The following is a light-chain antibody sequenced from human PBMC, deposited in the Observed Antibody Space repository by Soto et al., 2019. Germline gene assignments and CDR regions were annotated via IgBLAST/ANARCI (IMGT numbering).Light chain of an antibody. CDR2: GIS. Sequence: EIVLTQSPGTLSLSPGERATLSCRASQSIGTRYLAWYQQRPGQAPRLLIYGISSRAPGIPDRFSGSGSGTDFTLTISRLEPEDFAVYYCQQYGSALFTFGQGTRLEIK. CDR3: QQYGSALFT. V-gene: IGKV3-20*01. J-gene: IGKJ5*01. CDR1: QSIGTRY.